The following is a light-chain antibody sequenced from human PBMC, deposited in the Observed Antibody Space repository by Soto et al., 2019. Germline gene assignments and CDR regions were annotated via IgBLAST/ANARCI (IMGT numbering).Light chain of an antibody. Sequence: QSALTQPPSVSGSPGQSVTISCTGTSSDVGSYNRVSWYQQPPGTAPKLMIYEVSNRPSGVPDRFSGSKSGNTASLTISGPQAEDEADYYCSSYTSSSAWVFGGGTKVTVL. CDR2: EVS. J-gene: IGLJ2*01. CDR3: SSYTSSSAWV. V-gene: IGLV2-18*02. CDR1: SSDVGSYNR.